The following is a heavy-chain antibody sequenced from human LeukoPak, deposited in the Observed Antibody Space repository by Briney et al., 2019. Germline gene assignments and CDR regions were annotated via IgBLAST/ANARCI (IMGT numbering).Heavy chain of an antibody. D-gene: IGHD3-22*01. CDR2: IYPGDSDT. V-gene: IGHV5-51*01. CDR1: GYSFTSYW. Sequence: GESLKISCKGSGYSFTSYWIGWVRQMPGKGLEWMGIIYPGDSDTRYSPSFQGQVTIPADRSISTAYLQWSSLKASDTAMYYCARPYYYDSSGYQYYFDYWGQGTLVTVSS. CDR3: ARPYYYDSSGYQYYFDY. J-gene: IGHJ4*02.